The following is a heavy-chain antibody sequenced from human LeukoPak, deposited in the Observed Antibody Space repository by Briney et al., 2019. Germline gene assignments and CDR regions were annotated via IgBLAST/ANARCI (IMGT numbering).Heavy chain of an antibody. D-gene: IGHD4-23*01. CDR2: INPNSGGT. Sequence: ASAKVSCKASGYTFTGYYMHWVRQAPGQGIEWMGWINPNSGGTNYAQKFQGRVTMTRDTSISTAYMELSRLRSDDTAVYYCAREITTVAKMGYWGQGTLVTVSS. CDR1: GYTFTGYY. J-gene: IGHJ4*02. CDR3: AREITTVAKMGY. V-gene: IGHV1-2*02.